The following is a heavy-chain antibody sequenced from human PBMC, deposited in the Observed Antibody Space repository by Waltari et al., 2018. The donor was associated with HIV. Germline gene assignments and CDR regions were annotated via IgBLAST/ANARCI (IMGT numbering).Heavy chain of an antibody. CDR2: TSPIFGKA. V-gene: IGHV1-69*12. CDR1: GGTFSSYA. Sequence: QVQLVQSGAEVKKPGSSVKVSCKASGGTFSSYAISWVRQAPGQGLEWMGGTSPIFGKANYAQKFQCRVTITADEATSTAYMEPSSLRSEDTAVYYCARGNRLGSSSRYYFDYWGQGTLVTVSS. J-gene: IGHJ4*02. D-gene: IGHD6-6*01. CDR3: ARGNRLGSSSRYYFDY.